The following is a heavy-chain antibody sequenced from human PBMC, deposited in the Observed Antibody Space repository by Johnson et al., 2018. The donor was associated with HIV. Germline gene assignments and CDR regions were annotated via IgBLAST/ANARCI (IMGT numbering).Heavy chain of an antibody. D-gene: IGHD6-13*01. CDR1: GFTFSDYA. Sequence: VQLVESGGNVVQPGRSLRLSCAASGFTFSDYAMHWVRQAPGKGLEWVSGISWNSGSIGYADSVKGRFTISRDNAKNTLYLQMNSLKTEDTAVYYCSTGFSSWAFDIWGQGTMVTVSS. J-gene: IGHJ3*02. CDR3: STGFSSWAFDI. V-gene: IGHV3-9*01. CDR2: ISWNSGSI.